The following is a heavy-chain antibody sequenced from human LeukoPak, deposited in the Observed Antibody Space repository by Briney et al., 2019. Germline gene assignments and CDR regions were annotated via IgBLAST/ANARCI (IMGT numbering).Heavy chain of an antibody. V-gene: IGHV3-9*01. Sequence: GGSLTLSCAASGFTFDDYAMHWVRQAPGKGLEWVSGISWNSGSIGYADSVKGRFTISRDNAKNSLYLQMNSLRAEDTALYYCAKDENYYDSSGLLGSWGQGTLVTVSS. CDR2: ISWNSGSI. J-gene: IGHJ4*02. CDR1: GFTFDDYA. D-gene: IGHD3-22*01. CDR3: AKDENYYDSSGLLGS.